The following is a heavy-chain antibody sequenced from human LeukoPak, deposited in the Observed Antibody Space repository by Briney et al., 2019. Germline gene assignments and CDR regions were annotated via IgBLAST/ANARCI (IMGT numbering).Heavy chain of an antibody. Sequence: GESLKISCKGSGYDFSTYWIAWVRQMLGKGLEWMGIIYPGDSDTRYSPSFQGQVTISADKSISTAYLQWSSLKASDTAMYYCARAPETYAFDIWGQGTMVTVSS. V-gene: IGHV5-51*01. CDR2: IYPGDSDT. J-gene: IGHJ3*02. CDR1: GYDFSTYW. CDR3: ARAPETYAFDI.